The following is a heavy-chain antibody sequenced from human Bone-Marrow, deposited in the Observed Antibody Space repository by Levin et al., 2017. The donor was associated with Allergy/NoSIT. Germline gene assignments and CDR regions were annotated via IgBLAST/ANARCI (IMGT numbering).Heavy chain of an antibody. J-gene: IGHJ3*02. CDR3: ARVTGDWNAFDI. CDR1: GGSISSTSHY. D-gene: IGHD2-21*02. V-gene: IGHV4-39*01. Sequence: SETLSLTCTLSGGSISSTSHYWGWIRQPPEKGLEWIGSIFYSGSSYYNPSLKSRVTISVDTSKNQFSLKLSSVTAADTAVYYCARVTGDWNAFDIWGQGTMVTVSS. CDR2: IFYSGSS.